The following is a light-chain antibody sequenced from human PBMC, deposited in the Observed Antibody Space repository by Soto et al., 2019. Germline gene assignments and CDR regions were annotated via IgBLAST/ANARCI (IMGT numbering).Light chain of an antibody. J-gene: IGKJ5*01. CDR1: QSVSSY. CDR2: DAS. V-gene: IGKV3-11*01. Sequence: EIVLTQSPATLSLSPLGTGTRSFMAIQSVSSYLAWYQQKPGQAPRLLIYDASNRATGIPARFSGSGSGTDFTLTISSLEPEDFAVYYCQQRSNWPPSITFGQGTRLEIK. CDR3: QQRSNWPPSIT.